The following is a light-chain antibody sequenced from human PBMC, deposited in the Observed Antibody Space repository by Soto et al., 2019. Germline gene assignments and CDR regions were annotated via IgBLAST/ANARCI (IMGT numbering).Light chain of an antibody. CDR2: LGS. CDR1: QSLLHSNGYNC. J-gene: IGKJ4*01. CDR3: MQALQTPIT. Sequence: DLGMTQTPLSLSVTPGQPASISCRSSQSLLHSNGYNCLDWYLQKPGQSPQLLIYLGSNRASGVPDRFSGSGSGTDFTLKISRVEAEDVGVYYCMQALQTPITFGGGTKVDIK. V-gene: IGKV2-28*01.